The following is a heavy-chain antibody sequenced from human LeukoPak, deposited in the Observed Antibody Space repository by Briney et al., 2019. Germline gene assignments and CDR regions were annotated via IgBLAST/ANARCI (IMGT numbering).Heavy chain of an antibody. CDR1: GYTFTSYA. V-gene: IGHV1-3*01. J-gene: IGHJ6*03. Sequence: GASVKVSCKASGYTFTSYAMHWVRQAPGQRLEWMGWINAGNGNTKYSQEFQGRVTITRDTSTSTAYMELRSLRSDDTAVYYCARDPYYYDSSGSPLYYYYYMDVGEKGTTVTIPS. CDR2: INAGNGNT. CDR3: ARDPYYYDSSGSPLYYYYYMDV. D-gene: IGHD3-22*01.